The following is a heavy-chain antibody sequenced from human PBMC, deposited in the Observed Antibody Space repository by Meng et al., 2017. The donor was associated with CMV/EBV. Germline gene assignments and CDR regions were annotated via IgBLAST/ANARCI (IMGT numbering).Heavy chain of an antibody. CDR1: GYTFTSYY. CDR3: ARSYYDSSGYLGFDP. J-gene: IGHJ5*02. CDR2: INPSGGST. Sequence: QVQLVQSGAEVKKPGASVKVSCKASGYTFTSYYMHWVRQAPGQGLEWMGIINPSGGSTSYAQKFQGRVTMTRDTSTNTVYMELSSLRSEDTAVYYCARSYYDSSGYLGFDPWGQGTLVTISS. D-gene: IGHD3-22*01. V-gene: IGHV1-46*01.